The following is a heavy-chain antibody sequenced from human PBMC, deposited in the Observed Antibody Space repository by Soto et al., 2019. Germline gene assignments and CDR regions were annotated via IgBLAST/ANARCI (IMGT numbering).Heavy chain of an antibody. CDR3: ARGSSSYYDYGMDV. CDR2: IYDSGST. V-gene: IGHV4-30-2*01. J-gene: IGHJ6*02. D-gene: IGHD6-6*01. Sequence: SETQSLTCAVSGDSISRGGYSWTWIRQPPGKALEWIGNIYDSGSTSYNPSLKSRVAMSVDTSKNQFSLRLTSVTAADTAMYFCARGSSSYYDYGMDVWGQGTTVTVSS. CDR1: GDSISRGGYS.